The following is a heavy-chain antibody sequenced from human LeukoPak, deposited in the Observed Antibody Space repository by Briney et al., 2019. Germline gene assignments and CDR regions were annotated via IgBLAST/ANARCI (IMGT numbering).Heavy chain of an antibody. CDR3: ATGRFLEWSFDY. V-gene: IGHV1-24*01. Sequence: GASVKVSCKVSGYTLTELSMHWVRQAPGKGLEWMGGFDPEDGETIYAQKFQGRVTVTEDTSTDTAYMELSSLRSEDTAVYYCATGRFLEWSFDYWGQGTLVTVPS. CDR1: GYTLTELS. D-gene: IGHD3-3*01. CDR2: FDPEDGET. J-gene: IGHJ4*02.